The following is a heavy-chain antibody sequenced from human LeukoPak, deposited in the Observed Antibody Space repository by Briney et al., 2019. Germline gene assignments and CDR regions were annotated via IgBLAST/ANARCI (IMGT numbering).Heavy chain of an antibody. D-gene: IGHD5-12*01. Sequence: GGSLRHSCAASRFTFSNAWMSWVRQAPGEGLECVSTITSSGSYRYHSDSVKGRFTISRDNAKNSLYLQMNSLRVEDTAVYYCASENIVTTSGALFDYWGQGTLVTVSS. J-gene: IGHJ4*02. CDR1: RFTFSNAW. CDR3: ASENIVTTSGALFDY. V-gene: IGHV3-21*01. CDR2: ITSSGSYR.